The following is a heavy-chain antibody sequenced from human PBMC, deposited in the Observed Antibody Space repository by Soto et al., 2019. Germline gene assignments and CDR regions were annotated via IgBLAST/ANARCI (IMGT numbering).Heavy chain of an antibody. CDR3: ARGGKGYCSGGSCYGPMDV. J-gene: IGHJ6*03. D-gene: IGHD2-15*01. CDR2: INPSGGST. Sequence: ASVKVSCKASGYTFTSYYMHWVRQAPGQGLAWMGIINPSGGSTSYAQKFQGRVTMTRDTSTSTVHMELSSLRSEDTAVYYCARGGKGYCSGGSCYGPMDVWGKGTTVTVSS. CDR1: GYTFTSYY. V-gene: IGHV1-46*01.